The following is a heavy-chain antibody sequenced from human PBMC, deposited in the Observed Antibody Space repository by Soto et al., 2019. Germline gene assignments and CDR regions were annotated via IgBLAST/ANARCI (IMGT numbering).Heavy chain of an antibody. CDR2: ISYDGRNK. CDR1: AFTFNNFA. Sequence: GGSLRLSCAASAFTFNNFAMHWVRQAPGKGLEWVTVISYDGRNKYYADSVKGRFTISRDNSKNTLYLQMNSLRPEDTAVYYCARDLIYSGAMDVWGQGTTVTVSS. D-gene: IGHD2-21*01. CDR3: ARDLIYSGAMDV. V-gene: IGHV3-30*04. J-gene: IGHJ6*02.